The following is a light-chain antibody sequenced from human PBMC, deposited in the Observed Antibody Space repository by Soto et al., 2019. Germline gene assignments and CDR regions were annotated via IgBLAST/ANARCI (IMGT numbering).Light chain of an antibody. CDR1: QSVSSN. J-gene: IGKJ1*01. CDR2: GAS. Sequence: EILMTQSPGTLSLSPGERATLSCRASQSVSSNLAWYQQKPGQAPRLLIYGASTRATGIPARFSGSGSGTEFTLTISSLQSEDFAVYYCQQYNNWPLWTFGQGTKVDIK. V-gene: IGKV3-15*01. CDR3: QQYNNWPLWT.